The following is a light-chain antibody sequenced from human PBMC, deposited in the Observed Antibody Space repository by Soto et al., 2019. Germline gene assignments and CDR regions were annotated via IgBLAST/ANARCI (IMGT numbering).Light chain of an antibody. CDR1: QSISSW. CDR3: QQYNSS. J-gene: IGKJ1*01. CDR2: KAY. V-gene: IGKV1-5*03. Sequence: IQMPKSPSTLSASVGERSTITGRASQSISSWLAWYQQKPAKAPKLLIYKAYSLESGVPSRFSGSGYGTEFTLTISSLQSDDFATHYCQQYNSSFGQGTKVDIK.